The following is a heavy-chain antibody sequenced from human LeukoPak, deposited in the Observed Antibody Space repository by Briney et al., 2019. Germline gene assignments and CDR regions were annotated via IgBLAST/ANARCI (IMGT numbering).Heavy chain of an antibody. CDR2: IYSTGRS. CDR1: GGSISNYF. Sequence: SETLSLTCTVSGGSISNYFWSWVRQPAGKGLEWIGRIYSTGRSDYNPSLKSRITMSVDTSKNQFSLKLSSVTAADTAVYYCARGGPRSGYDLGHFDNLGQGTLVTASS. D-gene: IGHD5-12*01. J-gene: IGHJ4*02. V-gene: IGHV4-4*07. CDR3: ARGGPRSGYDLGHFDN.